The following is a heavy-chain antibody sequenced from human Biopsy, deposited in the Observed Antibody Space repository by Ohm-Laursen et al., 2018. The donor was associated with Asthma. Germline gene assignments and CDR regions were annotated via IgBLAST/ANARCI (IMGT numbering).Heavy chain of an antibody. Sequence: GASVKVSCKASGYTVTRYAINWVRQAPGQGLEWMGWINTNTGNPTYAQGFTGRFVFSLDTSVNTAHLQISNLKAEDTAVYFCARRYNWNGMDVWGQGTTVTVPS. CDR3: ARRYNWNGMDV. CDR2: INTNTGNP. CDR1: GYTVTRYA. V-gene: IGHV7-4-1*02. D-gene: IGHD1-20*01. J-gene: IGHJ6*02.